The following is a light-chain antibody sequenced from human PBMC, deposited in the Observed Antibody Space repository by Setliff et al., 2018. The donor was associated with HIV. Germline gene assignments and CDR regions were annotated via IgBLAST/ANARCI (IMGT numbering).Light chain of an antibody. CDR1: SSDVGAYNL. CDR3: CSYAGSSTYV. Sequence: QSVLAQPASVSGSPGQSITISCTGTSSDVGAYNLISWYQQRPGKAPKLIISEVSKRPSGVPIRFSGSKSGNTASLTISGLQAEDEADYYCCSYAGSSTYVFGSGTKVTVL. CDR2: EVS. J-gene: IGLJ1*01. V-gene: IGLV2-23*02.